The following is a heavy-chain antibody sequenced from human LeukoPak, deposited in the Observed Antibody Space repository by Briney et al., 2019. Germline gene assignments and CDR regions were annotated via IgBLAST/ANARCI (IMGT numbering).Heavy chain of an antibody. CDR2: IYYSGST. J-gene: IGHJ4*02. CDR3: ARLRYCSSTSCYTRSDY. CDR1: GGSISSGGYY. V-gene: IGHV4-31*03. D-gene: IGHD2-2*02. Sequence: SQTLSLTCTVSGGSISSGGYYWSWIRQHPGKGLEWIGYIYYSGSTYYNPSLKSRVTISVDTSKNQFSLKLSSVTAADAAVYYCARLRYCSSTSCYTRSDYWGQGTLVTVSS.